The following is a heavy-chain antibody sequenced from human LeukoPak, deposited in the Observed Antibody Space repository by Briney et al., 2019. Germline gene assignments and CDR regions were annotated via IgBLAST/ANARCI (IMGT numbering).Heavy chain of an antibody. V-gene: IGHV4-34*01. CDR1: GGSFSGYY. Sequence: SETRSLTCAVYGGSFSGYYWSWIRQPPGKGLDWIGEINHSGSTNYNPSLKSRVTISVDTSKNQFFLQLSSVTAEDTAVYYCARLTMGVIPHWGEGPLVSVSS. CDR3: ARLTMGVIPH. J-gene: IGHJ4*02. D-gene: IGHD3-16*02. CDR2: INHSGST.